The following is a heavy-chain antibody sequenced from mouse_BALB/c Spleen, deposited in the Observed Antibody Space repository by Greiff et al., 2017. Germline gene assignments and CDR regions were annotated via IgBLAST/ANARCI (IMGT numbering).Heavy chain of an antibody. Sequence: QVQLKQSGAELARPGASVKMSCKASGYTFTSYTMHWVKQRPGQGLEWIGYINPSSGYTNYNQKFKDKATLTADKSSSTAYMQLSSLTSEDSAVYYCARFITTVQGTAMDYWGQGTSVTVSS. D-gene: IGHD1-1*01. CDR1: GYTFTSYT. CDR3: ARFITTVQGTAMDY. J-gene: IGHJ4*01. CDR2: INPSSGYT. V-gene: IGHV1-4*01.